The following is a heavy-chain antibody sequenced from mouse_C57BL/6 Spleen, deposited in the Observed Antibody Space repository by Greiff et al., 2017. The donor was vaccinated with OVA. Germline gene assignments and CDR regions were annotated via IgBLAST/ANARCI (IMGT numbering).Heavy chain of an antibody. Sequence: EVQLQQSGPELVKPGASVKIPCKASGYTFTDYNMDWVKQSHGKSLEWIGDINPNNGGTIYNQKFKGKATLTVDKSSSTAYMELSSLSSEYTAVYYCARSDYYCSSYWYFDFWGTGPTVTVSS. J-gene: IGHJ1*03. CDR3: ARSDYYCSSYWYFDF. D-gene: IGHD1-1*01. CDR2: INPNNGGT. V-gene: IGHV1-18*01. CDR1: GYTFTDYN.